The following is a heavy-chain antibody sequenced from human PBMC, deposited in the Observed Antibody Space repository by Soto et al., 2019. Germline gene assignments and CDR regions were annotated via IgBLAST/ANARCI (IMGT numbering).Heavy chain of an antibody. CDR3: ARAWVGDYAGSDAFDI. D-gene: IGHD4-17*01. CDR1: GFTFSSYS. Sequence: PGGSLRLSCAASGFTFSSYSMNWVRQAPGKGLEWVSSISSSSSYIYYADSVKGRFTISRDNAKNSLYLQMNSLRAEDTAVYYCARAWVGDYAGSDAFDIWGQGTMVTVSS. V-gene: IGHV3-21*01. J-gene: IGHJ3*02. CDR2: ISSSSSYI.